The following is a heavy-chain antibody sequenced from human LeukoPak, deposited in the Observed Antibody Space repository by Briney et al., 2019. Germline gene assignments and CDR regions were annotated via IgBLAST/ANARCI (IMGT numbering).Heavy chain of an antibody. CDR2: IYYSGST. CDR3: ARVLDYYGSGTYSFDY. D-gene: IGHD3-10*01. J-gene: IGHJ4*02. CDR1: GGSISGYY. Sequence: SETLSLTCTVSGGSISGYYWSWIRQPPGKGLEWIGSIYYSGSTFHNPSLKSRVTMSVDMLKNRFSLKLHSVTAADTAVYYCARVLDYYGSGTYSFDYWGRGTLVTVS. V-gene: IGHV4-59*04.